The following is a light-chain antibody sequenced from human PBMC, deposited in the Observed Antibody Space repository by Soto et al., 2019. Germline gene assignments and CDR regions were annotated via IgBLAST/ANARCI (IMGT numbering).Light chain of an antibody. V-gene: IGKV1-16*01. CDR3: QQYHSYPAS. J-gene: IGKJ1*01. CDR1: QGISSF. CDR2: DAS. Sequence: DIQMTQSPSSLSASVGDRVTITCRASQGISSFLAWFQQKPGKAPKSLIYDASTLQSGVSSRFCGSGSDTHFTLTISSLQPEDFATYYCQQYHSYPASFGQGTKVEIK.